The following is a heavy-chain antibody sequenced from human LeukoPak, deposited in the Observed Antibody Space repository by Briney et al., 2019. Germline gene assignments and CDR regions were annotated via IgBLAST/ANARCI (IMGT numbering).Heavy chain of an antibody. V-gene: IGHV3-30-3*01. Sequence: GGSLRLSCAASGFTVSPYAMHWVRQAPGKGLEWVAVISDDGSNKYYADSVKGRFTISRDNSKNTLYLQMNSLRAEDTAVYYCARGYYAGRGHHFEYWGQGTLVTVSS. J-gene: IGHJ4*02. CDR2: ISDDGSNK. CDR3: ARGYYAGRGHHFEY. D-gene: IGHD3-22*01. CDR1: GFTVSPYA.